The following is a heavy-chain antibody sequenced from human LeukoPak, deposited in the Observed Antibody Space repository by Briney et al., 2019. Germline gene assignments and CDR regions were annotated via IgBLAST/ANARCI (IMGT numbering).Heavy chain of an antibody. CDR1: GFTFSSYD. V-gene: IGHV3-66*01. Sequence: GGSLTLSCAASGFTFSSYDMSWVRQAPGKGLEWVSVIYSGGGTYYADSVRGRFTISRDNSKNTLYLQLNSLRAEDTAVYYCARYPYSTSSWSDPWGQGTLVSASS. CDR3: ARYPYSTSSWSDP. D-gene: IGHD6-6*01. J-gene: IGHJ5*02. CDR2: IYSGGGT.